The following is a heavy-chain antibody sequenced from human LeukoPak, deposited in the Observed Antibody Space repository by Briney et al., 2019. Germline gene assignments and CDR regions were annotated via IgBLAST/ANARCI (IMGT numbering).Heavy chain of an antibody. D-gene: IGHD3-3*01. J-gene: IGHJ4*02. Sequence: PSETLSLTCTVSGGSISSYYWSWIRQPPGKGLEWIGYIYYSGSTNYNPSLKSRVTISVDTSKNQFSLKLSSVTAADTAVYYCARTYDFWSGQNYFDCWGQGTLVTVSS. CDR3: ARTYDFWSGQNYFDC. V-gene: IGHV4-59*08. CDR2: IYYSGST. CDR1: GGSISSYY.